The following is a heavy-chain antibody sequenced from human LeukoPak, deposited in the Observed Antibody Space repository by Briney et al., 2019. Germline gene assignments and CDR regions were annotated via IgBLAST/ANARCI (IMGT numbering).Heavy chain of an antibody. V-gene: IGHV3-74*01. J-gene: IGHJ5*02. CDR1: GFTFSSYW. CDR2: INSDGSST. CDR3: AREYAEWFGETWFDP. D-gene: IGHD3-10*01. Sequence: GGSLRLSCAASGFTFSSYWMHWVRQAPGKGLVWVSRINSDGSSTNYADSVKGRFTISRDNAKNTLYLQMNSLRAEDTAVYYCAREYAEWFGETWFDPWGQGTLVTVSS.